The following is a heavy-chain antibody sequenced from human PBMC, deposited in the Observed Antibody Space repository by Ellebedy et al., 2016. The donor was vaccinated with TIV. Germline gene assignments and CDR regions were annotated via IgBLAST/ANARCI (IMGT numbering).Heavy chain of an antibody. CDR2: ISAYNGNT. J-gene: IGHJ4*02. D-gene: IGHD3-3*01. V-gene: IGHV1-18*04. CDR3: ATTTRTISLCFDY. Sequence: AASVKVSCKASGYTATSYGISWVRQAPGQGLEWMGWISAYNGNTHYAQKHQGRVTMTTDTSTSTGYMELRSLRSDDTAVYYCATTTRTISLCFDYWGQGTLVTVSS. CDR1: GYTATSYG.